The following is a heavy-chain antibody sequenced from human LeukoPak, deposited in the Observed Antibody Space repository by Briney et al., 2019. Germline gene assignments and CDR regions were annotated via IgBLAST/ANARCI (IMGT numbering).Heavy chain of an antibody. V-gene: IGHV3-7*01. CDR2: IKQDGSEK. J-gene: IGHJ4*02. D-gene: IGHD1-1*01. CDR3: ARGNVRFDY. CDR1: GFTFSSYW. Sequence: PGGSLRLSCAASGFTFSSYWMSWVRQAPGKGLEGVANIKQDGSEKYYVDSVKGRFTISRENAKNSLYLQMNSLRAKDTAVYYCARGNVRFDYWGQGTLVTVSS.